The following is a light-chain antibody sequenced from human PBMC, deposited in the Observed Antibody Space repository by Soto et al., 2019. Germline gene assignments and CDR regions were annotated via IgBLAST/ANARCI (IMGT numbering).Light chain of an antibody. CDR3: QQYNNWPLT. Sequence: EIVMTQSPATLSVSPGDGATLSCRASQSVDSNLAWYQQKPGQTPRLLIYGASTRATGIPARFSGSGSGTEFTLTISSLQSEDFAVYYCQQYNNWPLTFGGGTKVHIK. V-gene: IGKV3-15*01. CDR1: QSVDSN. CDR2: GAS. J-gene: IGKJ4*01.